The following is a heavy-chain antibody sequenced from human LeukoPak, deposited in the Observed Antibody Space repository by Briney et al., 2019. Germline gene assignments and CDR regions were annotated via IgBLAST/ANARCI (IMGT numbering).Heavy chain of an antibody. V-gene: IGHV4-4*07. D-gene: IGHD1-26*01. CDR2: IFTSGTT. CDR3: ARDRDSGSSSNRYYFDY. Sequence: SETLSLTCTVSGASISTYYWSWVRQPAGKGLEWIGRIFTSGTTNYNPSLKSRVTVSVDTSKNQFSLKLSSVTAADTAVYYCARDRDSGSSSNRYYFDYWGQGTLVTVSS. J-gene: IGHJ4*02. CDR1: GASISTYY.